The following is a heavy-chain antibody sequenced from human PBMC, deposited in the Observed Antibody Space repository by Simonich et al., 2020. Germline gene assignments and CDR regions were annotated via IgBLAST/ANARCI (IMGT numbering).Heavy chain of an antibody. CDR2: INHSGSN. Sequence: QVQLQQWGAGLLKPLETLSLTCAVYGGSFSGYYWSWIRQPPGKGLEWIGEINHSGSNNYNPSPKSRVTISVDTSKNQFSLKLSSVTAADTAVYYCARGKGWKNAFDIWGQGTMVTVSS. CDR1: GGSFSGYY. D-gene: IGHD1-1*01. J-gene: IGHJ3*02. CDR3: ARGKGWKNAFDI. V-gene: IGHV4-34*01.